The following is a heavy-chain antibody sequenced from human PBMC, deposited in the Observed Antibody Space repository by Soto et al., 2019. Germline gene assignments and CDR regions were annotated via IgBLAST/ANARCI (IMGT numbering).Heavy chain of an antibody. CDR2: IFSNDEK. Sequence: SGPTLVNHKETLTLTCTVSGFSLSNARMGVSWIRQPPGKALEWLAHIFSNDEKSYSTSLKSRLTISKDTSKSQVVLTMTNMDPVDTATYYCSHITMVRGGGMDVWGQGTTVTVSS. CDR1: GFSLSNARMG. V-gene: IGHV2-26*01. J-gene: IGHJ6*02. CDR3: SHITMVRGGGMDV. D-gene: IGHD3-10*01.